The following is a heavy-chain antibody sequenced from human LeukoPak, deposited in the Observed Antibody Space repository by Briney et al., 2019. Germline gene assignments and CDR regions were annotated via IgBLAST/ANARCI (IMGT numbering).Heavy chain of an antibody. CDR3: AKDRQSSYRSGSYYAIDY. D-gene: IGHD3-10*01. CDR1: GFTFSSYA. J-gene: IGHJ4*02. V-gene: IGHV3-23*01. CDR2: ISGSGDST. Sequence: GGSLRLSCAASGFTFSSYAMSWVRQAPGKGLEWVSAISGSGDSTYYADSVKGRFTISRDNSKNTLYLQMNNLRAEDTAVYYCAKDRQSSYRSGSYYAIDYWGQGTLVTVFS.